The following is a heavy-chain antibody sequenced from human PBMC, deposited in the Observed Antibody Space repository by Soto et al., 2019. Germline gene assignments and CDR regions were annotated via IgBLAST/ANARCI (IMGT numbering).Heavy chain of an antibody. CDR3: ARDPAP. Sequence: SETLSLTCTVSGGSISTGGYYWSWIRQHPGKGLERIGYIYNSTTTYYNTSLKSQVTISVDTSKNQLSLKMSSVTVADTAVYYCARDPAPWGQGALVTVS. J-gene: IGHJ5*02. CDR1: GGSISTGGYY. CDR2: IYNSTTT. V-gene: IGHV4-31*01.